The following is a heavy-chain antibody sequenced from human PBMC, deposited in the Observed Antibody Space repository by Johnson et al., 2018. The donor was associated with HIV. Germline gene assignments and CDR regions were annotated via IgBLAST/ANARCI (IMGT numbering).Heavy chain of an antibody. CDR2: VSYDGSNK. D-gene: IGHD3-16*01. CDR3: AKDGGRWSYSFDV. V-gene: IGHV3-30-3*01. CDR1: GFTFSAYA. J-gene: IGHJ3*01. Sequence: QVQLVESGGGVVQPGRSLRLSCAASGFTFSAYAMHWVRQAPGKGLEWVALVSYDGSNKYYADSVKGRFTISRDNSKNTLYLQMNSLRAEDTAVYYCAKDGGRWSYSFDVWGQGTMVSVSS.